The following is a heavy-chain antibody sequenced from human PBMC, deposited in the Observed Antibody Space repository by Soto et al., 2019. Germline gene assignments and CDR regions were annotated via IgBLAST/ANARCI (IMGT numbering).Heavy chain of an antibody. CDR3: ARNDPITGTTDY. D-gene: IGHD1-1*01. Sequence: SETLSLTCTVSGGFINSYYWSWIRQSPGKGLEWIGYIYYRGTTRYNPSLKSRVTLSVDTSENQFSLKLRSVTAADTAVYYCARNDPITGTTDYWGQGTLVTVSS. CDR1: GGFINSYY. CDR2: IYYRGTT. V-gene: IGHV4-59*12. J-gene: IGHJ4*02.